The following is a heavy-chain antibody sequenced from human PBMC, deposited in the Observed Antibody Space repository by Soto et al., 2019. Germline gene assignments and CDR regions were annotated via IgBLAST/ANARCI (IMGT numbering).Heavy chain of an antibody. Sequence: SVKVSCKASGGTFSSYAISWVRQAPGQGLEWMGGIIPIFGTANYAQKFQGRVTITADESTSTAYMELSSLRSEDTAVYYCARGGYSGYDPYYYYGMDVWGQGTTVTVSS. V-gene: IGHV1-69*13. D-gene: IGHD5-12*01. CDR3: ARGGYSGYDPYYYYGMDV. J-gene: IGHJ6*02. CDR2: IIPIFGTA. CDR1: GGTFSSYA.